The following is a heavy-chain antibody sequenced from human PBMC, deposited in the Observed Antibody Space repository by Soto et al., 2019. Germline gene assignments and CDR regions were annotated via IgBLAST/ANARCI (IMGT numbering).Heavy chain of an antibody. CDR3: ASSIGYYYYGMDV. CDR1: GYTFTSYY. CDR2: INPSGGNT. J-gene: IGHJ6*02. D-gene: IGHD3-3*02. V-gene: IGHV1-46*01. Sequence: ASVKVSCKASGYTFTSYYMNWVRQAPGQGLEWMGLINPSGGNTSYAQKFQGRLTMTRDTSTSTAYMELNSLTSEDTAVYYCASSIGYYYYGMDVWGQGTTVTVSS.